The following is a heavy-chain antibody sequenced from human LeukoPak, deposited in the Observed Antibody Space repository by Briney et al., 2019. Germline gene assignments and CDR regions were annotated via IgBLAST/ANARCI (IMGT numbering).Heavy chain of an antibody. CDR1: GFTFSSYS. CDR3: ARDRLRYFDWSY. CDR2: ISSSSSYI. V-gene: IGHV3-21*01. J-gene: IGHJ4*02. D-gene: IGHD3-9*01. Sequence: GGSLRLSCAASGFTFSSYSMNWVRQAPGKGLEWVSSISSSSSYIYYADSVKGRFTISRDNAKNSLYLQMNSLRAEDTAVYYCARDRLRYFDWSYWGQGTLVTVSS.